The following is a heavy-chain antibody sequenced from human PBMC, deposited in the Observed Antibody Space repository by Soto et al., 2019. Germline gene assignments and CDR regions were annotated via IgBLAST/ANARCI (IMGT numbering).Heavy chain of an antibody. CDR1: GVSISSFY. D-gene: IGHD3-3*02. CDR2: VHYSGST. V-gene: IGHV4-59*01. Sequence: SETLSLTCTVSGVSISSFYWSWIRQPPGKGLEWIGFVHYSGSTNYNPSLKGRVTISIDTSKSQFSLKLSSVTAADTAVYYCAGINNPYYFDYWGQGTLVTVSS. CDR3: AGINNPYYFDY. J-gene: IGHJ4*02.